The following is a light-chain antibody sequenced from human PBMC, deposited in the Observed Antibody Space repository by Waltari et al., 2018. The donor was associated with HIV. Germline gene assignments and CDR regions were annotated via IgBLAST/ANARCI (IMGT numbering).Light chain of an antibody. CDR1: RSNIESNY. CDR2: SNS. CDR3: AAWDDSLSGRV. J-gene: IGLJ2*01. Sequence: QSVLTQPPSASGTPGQTVTISCSGSRSNIESNYVYWFQQFPGTAPNLLIYSNSQRPSGVPARFSGSKSDTSASLAISGLRSEDEGIYYCAAWDDSLSGRVFGGGTKLTVL. V-gene: IGLV1-47*01.